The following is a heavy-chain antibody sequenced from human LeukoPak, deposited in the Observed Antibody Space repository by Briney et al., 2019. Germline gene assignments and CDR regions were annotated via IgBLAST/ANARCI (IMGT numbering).Heavy chain of an antibody. CDR3: AKAFRIVGIGNPDDAFDI. V-gene: IGHV3-23*01. J-gene: IGHJ3*02. Sequence: GGSLRLSCAASGFTFSKYAMTWVRQAPGKGLEWVSAISSSTLKIYYADSVKGRFTISRDNSENTLYLQMNSLRAEDSAIYYCAKAFRIVGIGNPDDAFDIWGQGTVVTVSS. D-gene: IGHD1-26*01. CDR2: ISSSTLKI. CDR1: GFTFSKYA.